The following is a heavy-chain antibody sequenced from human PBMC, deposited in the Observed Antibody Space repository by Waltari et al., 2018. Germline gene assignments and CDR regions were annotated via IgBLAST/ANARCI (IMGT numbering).Heavy chain of an antibody. J-gene: IGHJ4*02. CDR1: GFPVNIYA. Sequence: EVQLVESGGGLVQPGGSLRLPCAASGFPVNIYAMRWVRQAPGKALEWVSAISGSGGSTYYADSVKGRFTISRDNSKNTLYLQMNSLRPEDTAVYYCATSYYDILTGYSTPWYWGQGTLVTVSS. V-gene: IGHV3-23*04. D-gene: IGHD3-9*01. CDR2: ISGSGGST. CDR3: ATSYYDILTGYSTPWY.